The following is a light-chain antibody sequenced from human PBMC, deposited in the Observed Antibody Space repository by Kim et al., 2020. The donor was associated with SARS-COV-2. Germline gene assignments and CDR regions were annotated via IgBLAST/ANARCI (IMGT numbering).Light chain of an antibody. J-gene: IGKJ4*01. V-gene: IGKV1-27*01. CDR3: HNYNSVPLT. CDR2: GAS. CDR1: QGINNF. Sequence: ASIGDRVTITCRASQGINNFLAWYQQKPGKAPKLLIYGASTLQSGVPSRFSGSGSGTDFTLTVSSLQPEDVATYYCHNYNSVPLTFGGGTKVDIK.